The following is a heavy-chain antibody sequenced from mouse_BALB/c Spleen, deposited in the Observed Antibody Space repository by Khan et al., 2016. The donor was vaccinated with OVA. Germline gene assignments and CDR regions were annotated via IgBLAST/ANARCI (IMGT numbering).Heavy chain of an antibody. V-gene: IGHV1-42*01. CDR3: TRGGTATYAWFAY. J-gene: IGHJ3*01. Sequence: EVQLQQSGPELVRPGASVKISCKASGYSFTGYYMHWVKQSHVKSLEWIGRINPYSGATTYNQNFTDKASLTVDNSSSTAYMELHSLTPEDSAVXDCTRGGTATYAWFAYWGQGTLVTVSA. CDR2: INPYSGAT. CDR1: GYSFTGYY. D-gene: IGHD2-14*01.